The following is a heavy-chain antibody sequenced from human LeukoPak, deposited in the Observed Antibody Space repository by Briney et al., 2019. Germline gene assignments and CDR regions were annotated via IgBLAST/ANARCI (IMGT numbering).Heavy chain of an antibody. V-gene: IGHV4-39*01. CDR2: IYYSGRT. J-gene: IGHJ1*01. CDR3: ARRRYYDGSGYLE. Sequence: SETLSLTCSVSGDSVSRSDSYWGWIRQPPGKGLEWIGTIYYSGRTYYSPSLKSRVTMSVDPSNNQFSLNLRSVTAADTAVYYCARRRYYDGSGYLEWGQGTLLSVSS. D-gene: IGHD3-22*01. CDR1: GDSVSRSDSY.